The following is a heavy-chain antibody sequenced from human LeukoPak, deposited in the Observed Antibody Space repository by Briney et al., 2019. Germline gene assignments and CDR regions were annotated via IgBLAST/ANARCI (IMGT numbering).Heavy chain of an antibody. J-gene: IGHJ5*02. CDR2: LSGSGEII. CDR1: GFTFSDHY. CDR3: ARAGQNNWLDP. V-gene: IGHV3-11*01. Sequence: KPGGSLRLSCAASGFTFSDHYMSCVRHAPGKGLEWVSFLSGSGEIIYYADPVKGRFTISRDNAKNSLYLQMNSLRGEDTAVYHCARAGQNNWLDPWGQGTLVTVSS.